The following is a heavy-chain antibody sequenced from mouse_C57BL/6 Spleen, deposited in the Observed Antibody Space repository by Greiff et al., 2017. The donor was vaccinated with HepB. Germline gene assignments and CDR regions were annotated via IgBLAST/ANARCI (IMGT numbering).Heavy chain of an antibody. J-gene: IGHJ2*01. Sequence: QVQLQQPGAELVRPGSSVKLSCKASGYTFTSYWMDWVKQRPGQGLEWIGNIYPSDSETHYNQKFKDKATLTVDKSSSTAYMQLSSLTSEDSAVYYCARETVALFDYWGQGTTLTVSS. CDR3: ARETVALFDY. V-gene: IGHV1-61*01. CDR1: GYTFTSYW. CDR2: IYPSDSET. D-gene: IGHD1-1*01.